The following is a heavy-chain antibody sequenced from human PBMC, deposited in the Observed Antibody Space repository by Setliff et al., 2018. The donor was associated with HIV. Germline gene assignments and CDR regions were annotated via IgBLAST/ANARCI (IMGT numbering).Heavy chain of an antibody. CDR2: IYYSGST. Sequence: PSETLSLTCTVSGGSISSYYWSWIRQPPGKGLEWIGYIYYSGSTNYNPSLKSRVTISVDTSKNQFSLKLSSVTAADTAVYYCARGPTTVLWFGEPHLDDWGQGTLVTVS. CDR3: ARGPTTVLWFGEPHLDD. CDR1: GGSISSYY. D-gene: IGHD3-10*01. V-gene: IGHV4-59*01. J-gene: IGHJ4*02.